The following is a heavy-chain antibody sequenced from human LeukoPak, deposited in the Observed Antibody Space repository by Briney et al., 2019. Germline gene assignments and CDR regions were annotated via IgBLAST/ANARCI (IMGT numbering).Heavy chain of an antibody. D-gene: IGHD6-19*01. CDR1: GGSISSYY. CDR3: ARAGSSGWYPDY. J-gene: IGHJ4*02. V-gene: IGHV4-59*01. CDR2: IYSSGNT. Sequence: PSETLSLTCTVSGGSISSYYWSWIRQPPGKGLEWIGYIYSSGNTNYNPSLKSRVTMSVDTSKNQFSLKLSSLTAADTAVYYRARAGSSGWYPDYWGQGTLVTVSS.